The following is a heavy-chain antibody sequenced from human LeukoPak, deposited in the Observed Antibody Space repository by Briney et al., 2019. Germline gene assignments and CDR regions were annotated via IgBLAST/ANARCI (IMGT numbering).Heavy chain of an antibody. CDR3: ARDSPYCSSTSCRLNY. V-gene: IGHV1-69*04. D-gene: IGHD2-2*01. CDR2: IIPILGIA. J-gene: IGHJ4*02. Sequence: GAPVKVSCKASGGTFSSYAISWVRQAPGQGLEWMGRIIPILGIANYAQKFQGRVTITADKSTSTAYMELSSLRSEDTAVYYCARDSPYCSSTSCRLNYWGQGTLVTVSS. CDR1: GGTFSSYA.